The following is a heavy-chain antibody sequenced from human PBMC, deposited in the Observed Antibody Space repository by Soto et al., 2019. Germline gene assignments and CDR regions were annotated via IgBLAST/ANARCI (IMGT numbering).Heavy chain of an antibody. J-gene: IGHJ6*02. CDR1: GGTFSSSA. CDR2: IFPLFRTP. D-gene: IGHD4-4*01. CDR3: ARDNDRLQLGGNYYYFLDV. Sequence: QVQLVQSGAEMKEPGSSVKVSCKTCGGTFSSSAISWLRQAPGRGLEWMGGIFPLFRTPDYAQKFQGRVTIAADESTSAAYMELSSLRSEDTAVYYCARDNDRLQLGGNYYYFLDVWGQGTTITVSS. V-gene: IGHV1-69*12.